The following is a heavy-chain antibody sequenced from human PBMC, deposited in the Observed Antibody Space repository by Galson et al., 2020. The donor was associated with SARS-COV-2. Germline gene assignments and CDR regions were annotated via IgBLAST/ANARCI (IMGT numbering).Heavy chain of an antibody. CDR3: ASSIIVAGGIDY. CDR2: IWSDGNHK. CDR1: GFRFRTYA. D-gene: IGHD6-19*01. Sequence: GGSLRLSCAASGFRFRTYAMHWVRQAPGKGLEWVAVIWSDGNHKYYGDSVQGRFTISRDNSKNTVNLQMNSLRADDTAVYYCASSIIVAGGIDYWGQGTLVTVSS. J-gene: IGHJ4*02. V-gene: IGHV3-33*01.